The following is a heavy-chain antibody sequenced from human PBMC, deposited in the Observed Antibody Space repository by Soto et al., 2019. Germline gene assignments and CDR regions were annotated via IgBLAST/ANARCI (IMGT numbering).Heavy chain of an antibody. Sequence: QVQLVQSGAEVKKPGSSVKVSCKASGGTFSSYAISWVRQAPGQGLEWMGGIIPIFGTANYAQKFQGRVTITADKSTSTAYMELSSLRSEDTAVYYCASRARSLKGGIIAAAGIPYYYYGMDVWGQGTTVTVSS. D-gene: IGHD6-13*01. CDR3: ASRARSLKGGIIAAAGIPYYYYGMDV. CDR2: IIPIFGTA. V-gene: IGHV1-69*06. J-gene: IGHJ6*02. CDR1: GGTFSSYA.